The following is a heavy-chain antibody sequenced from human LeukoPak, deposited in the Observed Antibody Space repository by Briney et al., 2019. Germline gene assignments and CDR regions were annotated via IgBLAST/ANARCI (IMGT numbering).Heavy chain of an antibody. CDR2: INPSGGST. Sequence: ASEKVSCKASGYTFTSYYMHWVRQAPGQGLEWMGIINPSGGSTSYAQKFQGRVTMTRDTSTSTVYMELSSLRSEDTAVFYCARSIAVADDYWGQGTLVTVSS. V-gene: IGHV1-46*01. J-gene: IGHJ4*02. CDR1: GYTFTSYY. CDR3: ARSIAVADDY. D-gene: IGHD6-19*01.